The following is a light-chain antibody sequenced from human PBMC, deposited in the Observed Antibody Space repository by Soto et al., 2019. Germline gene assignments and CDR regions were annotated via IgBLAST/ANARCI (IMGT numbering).Light chain of an antibody. J-gene: IGLJ2*01. CDR3: QVWDSRTDHVV. CDR1: DIEDKS. V-gene: IGLV3-21*04. Sequence: SSELTQPPSVSVAPGKTATFTCGGNDIEDKSVHWYQQRSGQAPVLVIDYDSDRPSGIPERFSGSNSGNTATLTISRVEVGDEADYYCQVWDSRTDHVVFGGGTKLTVL. CDR2: YDS.